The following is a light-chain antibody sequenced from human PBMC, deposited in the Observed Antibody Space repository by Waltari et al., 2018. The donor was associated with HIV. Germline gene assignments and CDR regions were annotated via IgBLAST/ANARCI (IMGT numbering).Light chain of an antibody. V-gene: IGLV1-51*01. CDR3: GTWDSSLGGWV. J-gene: IGLJ3*02. CDR2: DNT. CDR1: RSNIWRND. Sequence: QSVLTQPPSVSAAPGQKVTTPSSASRSNIWRNDVSSYQQLPGPAPKLPIYDNTERPSGIPDRFSGSKSGTSATLGITGLQSGDEADYYCGTWDSSLGGWVFGGGTKLAVL.